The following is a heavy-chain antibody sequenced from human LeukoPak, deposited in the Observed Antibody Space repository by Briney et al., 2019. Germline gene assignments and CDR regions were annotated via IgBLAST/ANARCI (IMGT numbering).Heavy chain of an antibody. CDR3: ARVGYYYGSGSYSHFDY. Sequence: SETLSLTCTVSGGSIRSYYWSWIRQPPGKGLEWIGYIYYSGSTNYNPSLKSRVTISVDTSKNQFSLKLSSVTAADTAVYYCARVGYYYGSGSYSHFDYWGQGTLVTVSS. J-gene: IGHJ4*02. CDR1: GGSIRSYY. D-gene: IGHD3-10*01. V-gene: IGHV4-59*01. CDR2: IYYSGST.